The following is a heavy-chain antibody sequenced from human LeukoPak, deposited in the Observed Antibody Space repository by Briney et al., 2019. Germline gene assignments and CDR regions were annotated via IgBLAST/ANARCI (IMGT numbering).Heavy chain of an antibody. D-gene: IGHD6-19*01. V-gene: IGHV3-30*18. J-gene: IGHJ4*02. CDR3: AKDSPVSGWSFDY. Sequence: ERSLRLSCAASGFTFSSYGMHWVRQAPGKGLEWVAVISYDGSNKYYADSVEGRFTISRDNSKNTLYLQMNSLRAEDTAVYYCAKDSPVSGWSFDYWGQGTLVTVSS. CDR2: ISYDGSNK. CDR1: GFTFSSYG.